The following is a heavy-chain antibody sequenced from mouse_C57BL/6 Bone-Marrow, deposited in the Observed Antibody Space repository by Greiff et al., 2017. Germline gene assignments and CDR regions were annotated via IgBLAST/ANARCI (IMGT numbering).Heavy chain of an antibody. CDR1: GFSLTSYG. CDR2: VWSGGST. Sequence: VQLVESGPGLVQPSQSLSITCTVSGFSLTSYGVHWVRQSPGKGLEWLGVVWSGGSTDYNAAFISRLSISKDNSKSQVFFKMNSLQADDTAIYYCARGMWAWFAYWGQGTLVTVSA. V-gene: IGHV2-2*01. J-gene: IGHJ3*01. CDR3: ARGMWAWFAY.